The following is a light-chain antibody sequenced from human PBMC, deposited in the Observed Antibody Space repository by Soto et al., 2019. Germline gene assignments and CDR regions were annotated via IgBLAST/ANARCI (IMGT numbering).Light chain of an antibody. V-gene: IGKV3-20*01. CDR3: QQYGYSPETNT. CDR2: GTS. J-gene: IGKJ4*01. CDR1: LSFSPTF. Sequence: IVVTQPPGPLSLSPGGIATPPCQANLSFSPTFLAWYQQKPGQAPRLLIFGTSIRASGIPDRFSGSGSGPDFTLTISRLEPEDFAVYYCQQYGYSPETNTFGGGTKVDIK.